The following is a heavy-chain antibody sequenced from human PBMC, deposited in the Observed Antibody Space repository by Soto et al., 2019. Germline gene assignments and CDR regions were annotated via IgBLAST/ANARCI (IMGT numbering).Heavy chain of an antibody. J-gene: IGHJ3*02. CDR2: INHSGSN. Sequence: SETLSLTCVVSGGSFSTYHYNWIRQSPGKGLEWIGEINHSGSNNYSPSLKSRVTMSLDTSKKQFSLKLTSVTAADTAVYYCARGGSNDWQVAFDIWGQGTMVT. D-gene: IGHD3-9*01. CDR1: GGSFSTYH. V-gene: IGHV4-34*01. CDR3: ARGGSNDWQVAFDI.